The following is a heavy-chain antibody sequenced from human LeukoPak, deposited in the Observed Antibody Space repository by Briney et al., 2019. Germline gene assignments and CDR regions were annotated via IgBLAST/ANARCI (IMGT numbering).Heavy chain of an antibody. J-gene: IGHJ4*02. V-gene: IGHV1-18*04. Sequence: ASVKVSCKASGYTFTRYGISWVRQAPGQGLEWMGWISAYNGNTNYAQKVQGGVTMTRDTSTSTAYMELRSLRSDDTAVYYCARVDKDGDYWGQGTLVTVSS. CDR1: GYTFTRYG. D-gene: IGHD5/OR15-5a*01. CDR2: ISAYNGNT. CDR3: ARVDKDGDY.